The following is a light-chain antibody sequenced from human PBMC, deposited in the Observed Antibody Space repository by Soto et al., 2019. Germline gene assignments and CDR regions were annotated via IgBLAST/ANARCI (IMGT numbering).Light chain of an antibody. CDR1: RSVSSY. CDR3: QQRSNWPPNT. CDR2: DAS. J-gene: IGKJ4*01. Sequence: EIVLTQSPATLSLSPGERATLSWRASRSVSSYLAWYQQKPGQAPRLLIYDASNRATGIPARFSGSGSGTDFTLTISSLEPEDFAVYYCQQRSNWPPNTFGGGTKVEIK. V-gene: IGKV3-11*01.